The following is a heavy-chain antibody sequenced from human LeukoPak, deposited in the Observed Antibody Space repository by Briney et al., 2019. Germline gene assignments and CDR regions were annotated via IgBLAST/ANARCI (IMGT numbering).Heavy chain of an antibody. D-gene: IGHD2-2*02. CDR3: ARRALVVVPAAIKGFDY. CDR1: GGSFSGYY. Sequence: SETLSLTCAVYGGSFSGYYWSWIRQPPGKGLEWIGEINHSGSTNYNPSLKSRVTISVDTSKNQFSLKLSSVTAADTAAYYCARRALVVVPAAIKGFDYWGQGTLVTVSS. V-gene: IGHV4-34*01. CDR2: INHSGST. J-gene: IGHJ4*02.